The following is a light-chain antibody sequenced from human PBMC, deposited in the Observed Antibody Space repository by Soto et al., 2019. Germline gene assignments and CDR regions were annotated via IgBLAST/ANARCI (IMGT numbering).Light chain of an antibody. J-gene: IGKJ2*01. V-gene: IGKV4-1*01. CDR2: WAS. CDR3: QQYYSPPRYS. Sequence: DIVMTQSPEYLAVSLGERATINCKSSQNVLYSSNNKNRIAWYQQKPGQPPKLLIYWASTRESGVPDRFSGTASCRSITLTISSLQAEDVAVYYCQQYYSPPRYSFRQGTRLEIK. CDR1: QNVLYSSNNKNR.